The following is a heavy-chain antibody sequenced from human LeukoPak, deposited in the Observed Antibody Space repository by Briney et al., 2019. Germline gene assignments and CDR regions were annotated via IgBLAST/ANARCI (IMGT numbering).Heavy chain of an antibody. CDR1: GFTFSSYA. CDR2: ISGSGDNT. D-gene: IGHD2-15*01. Sequence: PGGSLRLSCAASGFTFSSYAMSWVRQAPGKGLEWVSGISGSGDNTKYADSVKGRFTISRDNPKNMLYLQMNSLRAEDMAIYYCARGGLVARPFDYWGQGTLVTVSS. V-gene: IGHV3-23*01. CDR3: ARGGLVARPFDY. J-gene: IGHJ4*02.